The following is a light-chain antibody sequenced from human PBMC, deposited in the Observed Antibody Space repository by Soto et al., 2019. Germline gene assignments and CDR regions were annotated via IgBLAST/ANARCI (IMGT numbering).Light chain of an antibody. V-gene: IGLV2-23*01. CDR3: CSYAGSSTYV. CDR1: SSDVGSYNL. CDR2: EGS. J-gene: IGLJ1*01. Sequence: QAVVTQPASVSGSPGQSITISCTGTSSDVGSYNLVSWCQQHPGKAPKLMIYEGSKRPSGVSNRFSGSKSGNTASLTISGLQAEDEADYYCCSYAGSSTYVFGTGTKVTVL.